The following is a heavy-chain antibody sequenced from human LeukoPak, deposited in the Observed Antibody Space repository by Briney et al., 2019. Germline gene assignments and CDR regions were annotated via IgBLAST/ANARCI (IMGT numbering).Heavy chain of an antibody. CDR2: IYYDGSNQ. CDR3: ATDRNSGKYYDY. CDR1: GLRFRNYG. D-gene: IGHD1-26*01. V-gene: IGHV3-33*01. J-gene: IGHJ4*02. Sequence: GGSLRLSCVVSGLRFRNYGMHCVRQAPGKGLEWVAVIYYDGSNQYYVDSVKGRFTVSRDNAKNTLYLQMDILRAEDTAVYYCATDRNSGKYYDYWGQGTLVTVSS.